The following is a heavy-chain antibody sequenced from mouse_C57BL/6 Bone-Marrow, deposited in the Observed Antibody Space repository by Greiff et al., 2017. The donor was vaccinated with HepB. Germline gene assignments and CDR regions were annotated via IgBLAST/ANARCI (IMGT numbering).Heavy chain of an antibody. CDR2: IFPGSGST. Sequence: VQVVESGPELVKPGASVKISCKASGYTFTDYYINWVKQRPGQGLEWIGWIFPGSGSTYYNEKFKGKATLTVDKSSSTAYMLLSSLTSEDSAVYFCVQEGGYGSSHFDYWGQGTTLTVSS. D-gene: IGHD1-1*01. V-gene: IGHV1-75*01. CDR1: GYTFTDYY. J-gene: IGHJ2*01. CDR3: VQEGGYGSSHFDY.